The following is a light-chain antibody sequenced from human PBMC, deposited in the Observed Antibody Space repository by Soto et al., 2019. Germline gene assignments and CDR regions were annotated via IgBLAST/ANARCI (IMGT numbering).Light chain of an antibody. CDR3: ATWDDSLNGVV. Sequence: QSVLTQPPSASGTPGQRVTISCSGSSSNIGSNTVNWYQLLPGTAPKLLIYSNDQRPSGVPDRFSGSKSGTSVSLAISGLQSKDEADYYCATWDDSLNGVVFGGGTKLTVL. V-gene: IGLV1-44*01. J-gene: IGLJ2*01. CDR2: SND. CDR1: SSNIGSNT.